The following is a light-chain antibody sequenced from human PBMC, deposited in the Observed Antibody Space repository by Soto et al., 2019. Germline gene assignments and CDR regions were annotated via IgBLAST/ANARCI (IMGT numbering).Light chain of an antibody. CDR3: QQYWSAPPYT. CDR1: QSVSSSY. J-gene: IGKJ2*01. V-gene: IGKV3-20*01. CDR2: GAL. Sequence: EIVLTQSPGTLSLSPGERATLSCRASQSVSSSYLAWYQQKPGQAPRLLIYGALNRATGIPDRFSASGSGTDFTLTITRLEPEDFARYYCQQYWSAPPYTFGQGTKLEIK.